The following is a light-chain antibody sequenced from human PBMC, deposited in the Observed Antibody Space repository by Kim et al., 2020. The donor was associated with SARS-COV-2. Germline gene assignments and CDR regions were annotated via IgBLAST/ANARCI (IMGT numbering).Light chain of an antibody. J-gene: IGKJ2*03. V-gene: IGKV1-39*01. Sequence: SASVGDRVTITCRATQSVSINLNWYQQRPGKAPRLLIYGASTLQSGVPSRFSGSGSGTGFTLTISSLQPEDFASYYCQQTFSTQYSFGQGTKLEI. CDR2: GAS. CDR3: QQTFSTQYS. CDR1: QSVSIN.